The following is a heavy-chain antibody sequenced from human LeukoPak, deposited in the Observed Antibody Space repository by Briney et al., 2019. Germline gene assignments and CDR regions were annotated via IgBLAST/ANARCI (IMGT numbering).Heavy chain of an antibody. CDR3: AGYTGRFPYYMDV. D-gene: IGHD1-26*01. CDR1: GFIVSSNY. V-gene: IGHV3-66*01. CDR2: IYTAGTT. Sequence: GGSLRLSCAASGFIVSSNYMTWVRQVPGKGLEWVSVIYTAGTTYYADSVKGRLTISRDKSKNTLFPQMNSLRAEDTAVYYCAGYTGRFPYYMDVWGKGTTVTISS. J-gene: IGHJ6*03.